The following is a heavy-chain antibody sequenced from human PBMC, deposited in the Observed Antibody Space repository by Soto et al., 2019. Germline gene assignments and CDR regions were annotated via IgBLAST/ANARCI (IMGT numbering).Heavy chain of an antibody. J-gene: IGHJ5*02. Sequence: QVQLVQSGAEVKKPGASVKVSCKASGYTFTSYYMHWVRQAPGQGLEWMGIIDPSGGGTSYAQKYQVRLTMTRDTSTSTVYMELSSLRSEDTAVYYCARDRVDCSGSNCWRSVEDTWGQGTLVTVSS. CDR1: GYTFTSYY. CDR3: ARDRVDCSGSNCWRSVEDT. D-gene: IGHD2-15*01. CDR2: IDPSGGGT. V-gene: IGHV1-46*01.